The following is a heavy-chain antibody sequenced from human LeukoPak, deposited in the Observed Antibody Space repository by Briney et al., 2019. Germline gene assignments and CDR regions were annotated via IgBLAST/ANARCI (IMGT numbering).Heavy chain of an antibody. CDR1: GFTVSSNY. J-gene: IGHJ6*03. CDR3: ARDRGIAARRYYYHYIDV. Sequence: GGSLRLSCAASGFTVSSNYMSWVRQAPGKGLEWVSVIYSGGSTYYADSVKGRFTISRDNSKNTLYLQMNSLRAEDTAVYYCARDRGIAARRYYYHYIDVWGKGTTVTVSS. CDR2: IYSGGST. V-gene: IGHV3-66*01. D-gene: IGHD6-6*01.